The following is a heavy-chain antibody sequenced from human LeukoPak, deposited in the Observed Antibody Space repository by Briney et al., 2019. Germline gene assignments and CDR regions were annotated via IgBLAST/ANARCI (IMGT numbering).Heavy chain of an antibody. CDR3: ARAWNIVVVIAQYLDL. CDR1: GYNFSIYG. V-gene: IGHV1-18*01. CDR2: ISGYNANT. J-gene: IGHJ2*01. D-gene: IGHD2-21*01. Sequence: ASVKVSCKASGYNFSIYGISWVRQAPGQGLECMGWISGYNANTNYAQKVQDRVTMTTDTSTSTAYMELRSLRSDDTALYFCARAWNIVVVIAQYLDLWGRGTLVTVSS.